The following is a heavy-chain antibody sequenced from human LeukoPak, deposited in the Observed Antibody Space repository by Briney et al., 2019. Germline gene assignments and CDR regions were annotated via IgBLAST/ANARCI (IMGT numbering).Heavy chain of an antibody. CDR1: GFTFSSYG. J-gene: IGHJ6*03. D-gene: IGHD3-10*01. CDR2: IRYDGSNK. Sequence: GGSLRLSCAASGFTFSSYGMHWVRQAPGKGLEWVAFIRYDGSNKYYADSVKGRFTISRDNSKNTLYLQMNSLRAEDTAVYYCAKDSLWFGEDHYMDVWGKGTTVTISS. CDR3: AKDSLWFGEDHYMDV. V-gene: IGHV3-30*02.